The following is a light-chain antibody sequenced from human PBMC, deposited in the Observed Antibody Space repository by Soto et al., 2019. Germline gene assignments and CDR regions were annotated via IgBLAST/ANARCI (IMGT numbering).Light chain of an antibody. CDR1: QSLLYSSSNKNY. Sequence: DIVMTQSPDSLAVSLGERATINCKSSQSLLYSSSNKNYLGWYQQKPGQSPKLLIYWASTRETGVPDRFRGSGSGTDFTLTISSLQAEDAAVYYCQQYYSAPLTFGGGTKVEIK. CDR2: WAS. J-gene: IGKJ4*01. CDR3: QQYYSAPLT. V-gene: IGKV4-1*01.